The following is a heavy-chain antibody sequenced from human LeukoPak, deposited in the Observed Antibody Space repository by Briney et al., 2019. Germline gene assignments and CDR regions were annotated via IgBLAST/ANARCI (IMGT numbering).Heavy chain of an antibody. V-gene: IGHV4-4*07. Sequence: PSETLSLTCSVSGGPISNYYWNWIRQPAGKGLEWIGRIYASGSTNYNPSLKSRVTISMDKSKNHFSLNLKSVTAADTGSYYCARDFYGDDGHHPFDYWGQGIQVTVSS. CDR2: IYASGST. J-gene: IGHJ4*02. CDR1: GGPISNYY. D-gene: IGHD2/OR15-2a*01. CDR3: ARDFYGDDGHHPFDY.